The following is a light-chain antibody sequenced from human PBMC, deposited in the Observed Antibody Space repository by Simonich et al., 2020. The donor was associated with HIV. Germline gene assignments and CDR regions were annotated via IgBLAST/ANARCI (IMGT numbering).Light chain of an antibody. Sequence: EIVFTQSPGTLSLSPGKRATLSCRASQSVSSYLAWYQQKPGQAPRLFIFDASHRATGIPARFSGSVSGTDFTLTISSLEPEDFAVYYCQQRSNWPGTFGQGTRLEIK. CDR2: DAS. J-gene: IGKJ5*01. V-gene: IGKV3-11*01. CDR3: QQRSNWPGT. CDR1: QSVSSY.